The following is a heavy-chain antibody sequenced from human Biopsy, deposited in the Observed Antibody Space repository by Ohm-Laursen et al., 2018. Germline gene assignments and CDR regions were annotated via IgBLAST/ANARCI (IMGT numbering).Heavy chain of an antibody. V-gene: IGHV1-46*01. Sequence: ASVKVSCKASGYSFTKYYINWVRQAPGQGLEWMGIINPTGSTTSYAEKFQGRVTLTRDTSTGTAYLELNSLIYEDTALYYCARDETGSSVFGPYYYGMDVWGQGTTVTVSS. D-gene: IGHD3/OR15-3a*01. J-gene: IGHJ6*02. CDR2: INPTGSTT. CDR3: ARDETGSSVFGPYYYGMDV. CDR1: GYSFTKYY.